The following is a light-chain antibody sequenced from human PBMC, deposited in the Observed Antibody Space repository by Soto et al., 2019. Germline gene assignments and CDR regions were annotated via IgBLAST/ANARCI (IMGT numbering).Light chain of an antibody. CDR3: GTWDSSLSAVV. Sequence: QSALTQPPSVSAAPGQKVTISCSGSSSNIGNNYVPWYQQLPGTAPKLLIYDNNKRPSGIPDRFSGSKSGTSATLGITGLQTGDEADYYCGTWDSSLSAVVFGGGTK. CDR2: DNN. CDR1: SSNIGNNY. V-gene: IGLV1-51*01. J-gene: IGLJ2*01.